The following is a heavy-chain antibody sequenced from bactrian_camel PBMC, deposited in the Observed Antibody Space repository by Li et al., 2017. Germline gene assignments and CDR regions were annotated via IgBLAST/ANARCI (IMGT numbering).Heavy chain of an antibody. CDR2: IRPDGTT. CDR3: AAGRRMLTCVWNY. J-gene: IGHJ4*01. D-gene: IGHD1*01. V-gene: IGHV3S53*01. CDR1: TYIFRNCA. Sequence: HVQLVESGGGSAQVGGSLKLSCTHATYIFRNCAMGYYRQAPGKERELVSTIRPDGTTTYADSVEGRFIISHDDAKNTLYLQMNDLKTEDTAVYTCAAGRRMLTCVWNYWGQGTQVTVS.